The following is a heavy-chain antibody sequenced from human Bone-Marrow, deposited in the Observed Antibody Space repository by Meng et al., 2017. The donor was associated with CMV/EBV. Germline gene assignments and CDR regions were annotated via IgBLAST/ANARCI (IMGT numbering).Heavy chain of an antibody. D-gene: IGHD3-3*01. CDR3: AGGSMYYDFWSGSNYYYYGMDV. Sequence: SETLSLTCAVYGGSFSGYFWSWIRQPPGKGLEWIGEIAHSGSTNYNPSLKSRVTISVDTSKNQFSLKLSSVTAADTAVYYCAGGSMYYDFWSGSNYYYYGMDVWGQGTTVTVSS. V-gene: IGHV4-34*01. CDR2: IAHSGST. CDR1: GGSFSGYF. J-gene: IGHJ6*02.